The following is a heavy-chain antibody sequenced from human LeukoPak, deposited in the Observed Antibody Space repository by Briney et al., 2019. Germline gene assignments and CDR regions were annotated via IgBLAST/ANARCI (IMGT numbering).Heavy chain of an antibody. V-gene: IGHV3-74*01. CDR3: AREGYDILTGYYLGLDY. D-gene: IGHD3-9*01. CDR1: GFTFSSYW. J-gene: IGHJ4*02. CDR2: INSDGSST. Sequence: GGSLRLSCAASGFTFSSYWMHWVRQAPGKGLVWVPRINSDGSSTSYADSVKGRFTISRDNAKNTLYLQMNSLRAEDTAVYYCAREGYDILTGYYLGLDYWGQGTLVTVSS.